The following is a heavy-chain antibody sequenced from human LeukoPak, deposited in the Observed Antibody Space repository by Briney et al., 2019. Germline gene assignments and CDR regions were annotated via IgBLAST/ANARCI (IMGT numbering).Heavy chain of an antibody. CDR3: ARGDCSSTSCYYYYYYYMDV. J-gene: IGHJ6*03. D-gene: IGHD2-2*01. CDR2: ISYDGSNK. V-gene: IGHV3-30*03. CDR1: GFTFSSYS. Sequence: GGSLRLSCAASGFTFSSYSMNWVRQAPGKGLEWVAVISYDGSNKYYADSVKGRFTISRDNSKNTLYLQMNSLRAEDTAVYYCARGDCSSTSCYYYYYYYMDVWGKGTTVTVSS.